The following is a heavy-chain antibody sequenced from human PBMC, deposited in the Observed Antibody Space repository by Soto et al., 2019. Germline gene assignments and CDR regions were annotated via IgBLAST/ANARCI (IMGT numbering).Heavy chain of an antibody. J-gene: IGHJ4*02. V-gene: IGHV3-30*03. Sequence: QVQLVESGGGVVQPGRSLRLSGAASGFPFSSYGMHWVRQAPGKGLDWVALISYDGTNQYYADSVKGRFTVSTDNSKNTLYLHMSSLRAEDTSVYYFAGGQSYFDYCGQGTLFSFSS. CDR2: ISYDGTNQ. CDR3: AGGQSYFDY. CDR1: GFPFSSYG. D-gene: IGHD2-15*01.